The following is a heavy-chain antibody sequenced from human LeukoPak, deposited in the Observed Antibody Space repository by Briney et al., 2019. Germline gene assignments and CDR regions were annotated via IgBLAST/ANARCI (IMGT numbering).Heavy chain of an antibody. CDR3: AKAWDHTTSGAFDI. CDR2: ITGSGDTI. J-gene: IGHJ3*02. D-gene: IGHD1-26*01. V-gene: IGHV3-48*03. CDR1: GFSFSSYE. Sequence: GRSLRLSCSASGFSFSSYEMNWVRQAPGKGLEWISYITGSGDTIYYADSVKGRFTISRDNSKNTLYLQMNSLRAEDTAVYYCAKAWDHTTSGAFDIWGQGTMVTVSS.